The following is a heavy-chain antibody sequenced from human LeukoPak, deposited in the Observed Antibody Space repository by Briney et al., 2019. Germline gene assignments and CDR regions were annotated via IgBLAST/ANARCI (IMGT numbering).Heavy chain of an antibody. V-gene: IGHV4-59*01. CDR1: GGSISGYY. Sequence: SETLSLTCTVSGGSISGYYWSWIRLPPGKGLEYIGYIHYSGPTNYNPSLESRVAISLDTSQNQFSLKLTSVTAADSAIYYCVGMTLTRFDPWGQGALVTVSS. CDR3: VGMTLTRFDP. CDR2: IHYSGPT. J-gene: IGHJ5*02.